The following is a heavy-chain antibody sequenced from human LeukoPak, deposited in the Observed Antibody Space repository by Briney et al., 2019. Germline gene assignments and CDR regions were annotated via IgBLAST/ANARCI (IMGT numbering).Heavy chain of an antibody. CDR1: GFTFSSYA. J-gene: IGHJ4*02. V-gene: IGHV3-30*04. CDR3: ARDRTSVVPAAPRFDY. Sequence: PGGSLRLSCAASGFTFSSYAMHWVRQAPGKGLEWVAVISYDGSNKYYADSVKGRFTISRDNSKNTLYLQMNSLRAEDTAVYYCARDRTSVVPAAPRFDYWGQGTLVTVSS. CDR2: ISYDGSNK. D-gene: IGHD2-2*01.